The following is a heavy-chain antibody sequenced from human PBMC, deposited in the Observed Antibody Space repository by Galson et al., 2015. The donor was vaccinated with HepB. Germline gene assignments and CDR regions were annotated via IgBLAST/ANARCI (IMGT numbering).Heavy chain of an antibody. CDR1: GYSFSTFW. Sequence: QSGAEVKKPGESLKISCKGSGYSFSTFWIGWVRQMPGKGLEWMGIIYPSDSDTRYSPSFQGQVTISVDRSISTAYLQWRSLKASDTAMYFCVKVQESSGYSDYWGQGTLVTVSS. D-gene: IGHD6-6*01. CDR2: IYPSDSDT. V-gene: IGHV5-51*01. CDR3: VKVQESSGYSDY. J-gene: IGHJ4*02.